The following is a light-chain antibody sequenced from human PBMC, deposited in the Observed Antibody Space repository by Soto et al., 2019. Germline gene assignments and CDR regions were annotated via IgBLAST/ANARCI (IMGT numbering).Light chain of an antibody. Sequence: EIVMTQSPATLSVSPGERATLSCRASQSVSSNLAWYQQKPGQAPRFLIYGASTRATGIPARFSGSGSGTEFPLTISSLQSEDFAVYYCQQYNNGPWTFGQGTKVEIK. CDR3: QQYNNGPWT. J-gene: IGKJ1*01. CDR1: QSVSSN. V-gene: IGKV3-15*01. CDR2: GAS.